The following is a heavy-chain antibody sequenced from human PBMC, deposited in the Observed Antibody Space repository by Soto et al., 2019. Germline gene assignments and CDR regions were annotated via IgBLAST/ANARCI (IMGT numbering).Heavy chain of an antibody. J-gene: IGHJ4*02. CDR3: ANGRATYGLLTHDY. Sequence: WWSLRLSCSASVFSFRNYAMSWFRQAPGKGLEWISTLTGSSSNIYYADSVKGRFAISRDNSRNTLYLQMNSLTAEDTAVYYCANGRATYGLLTHDYWGQGTLVTVSS. CDR1: VFSFRNYA. V-gene: IGHV3-23*01. CDR2: LTGSSSNI. D-gene: IGHD3-10*01.